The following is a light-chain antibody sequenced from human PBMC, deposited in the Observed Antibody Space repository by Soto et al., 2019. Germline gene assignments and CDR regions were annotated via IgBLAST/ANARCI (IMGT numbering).Light chain of an antibody. CDR2: ENN. J-gene: IGLJ2*01. CDR3: QSYDSDFVV. CDR1: SGSIANTY. Sequence: NFVLTQPHSVSESPGKTLSISCTRSSGSIANTYVQWYQQRPGSAPTTVIYENNQRLSGVPDRFSGSTDGSSNSASLTISGLQTEDEADYYCQSYDSDFVVFGGGTKLTVL. V-gene: IGLV6-57*04.